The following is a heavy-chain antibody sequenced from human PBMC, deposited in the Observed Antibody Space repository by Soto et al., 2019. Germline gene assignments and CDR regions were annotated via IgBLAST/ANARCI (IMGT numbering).Heavy chain of an antibody. J-gene: IGHJ4*02. D-gene: IGHD6-19*01. CDR2: ISAYNGNT. CDR1: GYTFTSYG. V-gene: IGHV1-18*01. CDR3: ARDVPPPIRIAVAGCFDY. Sequence: ASVKVSCKASGYTFTSYGISWVRQAPGQGLEWMGWISAYNGNTNYAQKLQGRVTMTTDTSTSTAYMELRSLRSDDTAVYYCARDVPPPIRIAVAGCFDYWGQGTLVTVSS.